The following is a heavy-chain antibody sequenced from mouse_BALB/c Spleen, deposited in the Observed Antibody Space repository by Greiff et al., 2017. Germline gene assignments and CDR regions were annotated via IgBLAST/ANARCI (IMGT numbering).Heavy chain of an antibody. CDR3: ARDGTAAWFAY. J-gene: IGHJ3*01. D-gene: IGHD2-1*01. V-gene: IGHV1-87*01. Sequence: LQESGAELARPGASVKLSCKASGYTFTSYWMQWVKQRPGQGLEWIGAIYPGDGDTRYTQKFKGKATLTADKSSSTAYMQLSSLASEDSAVYYCARDGTAAWFAYWGQGTLVTVSA. CDR2: IYPGDGDT. CDR1: GYTFTSYW.